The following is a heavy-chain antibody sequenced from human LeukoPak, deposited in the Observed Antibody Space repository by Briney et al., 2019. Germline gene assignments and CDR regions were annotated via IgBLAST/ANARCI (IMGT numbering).Heavy chain of an antibody. J-gene: IGHJ4*02. D-gene: IGHD3-16*02. CDR2: ISGRGGST. V-gene: IGHV3-23*01. CDR3: AKVYDYVWWSYRDFDY. CDR1: GFTFSSYA. Sequence: GASLRLSCAASGFTFSSYAMSWVRQAPGKGLEWVSAISGRGGSTYYADSVKGRFTISRDNSKNTLYLQMNSLRAEDTAVYYCAKVYDYVWWSYRDFDYWGQGTLVTVSS.